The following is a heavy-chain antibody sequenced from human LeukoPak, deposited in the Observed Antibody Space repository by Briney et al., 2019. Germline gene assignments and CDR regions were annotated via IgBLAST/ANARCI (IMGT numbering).Heavy chain of an antibody. Sequence: GGSLRLSCAASGFTFDDYAMHWVRQAPGKGLEWVSLISGDGGSTYYADSVKGRFTISRDNSKNSLYLQMNSLRTEDTALHYCAKGSGQYYDFWSGYPRDIFDYWGQGTLVTVSS. D-gene: IGHD3-3*01. CDR2: ISGDGGST. CDR1: GFTFDDYA. CDR3: AKGSGQYYDFWSGYPRDIFDY. V-gene: IGHV3-43*02. J-gene: IGHJ4*02.